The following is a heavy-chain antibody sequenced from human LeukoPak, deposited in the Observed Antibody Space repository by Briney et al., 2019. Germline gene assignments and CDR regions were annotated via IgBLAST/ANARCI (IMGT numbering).Heavy chain of an antibody. V-gene: IGHV3-7*03. CDR3: AKEESSRYCSSTSCYLAANWFDP. CDR2: IKQDGREK. D-gene: IGHD2-2*01. Sequence: GGSLRLSCAASGFTFSSYWMSWVRQAPGKGLEWVANIKQDGREKYYVDSVKGRFTISRDNAKNSLYLQMNSLRAEDTAVYYCAKEESSRYCSSTSCYLAANWFDPWGQGTLVTVSS. J-gene: IGHJ5*02. CDR1: GFTFSSYW.